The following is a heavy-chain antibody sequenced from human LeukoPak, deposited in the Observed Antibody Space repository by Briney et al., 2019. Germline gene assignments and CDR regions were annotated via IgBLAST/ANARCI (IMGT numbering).Heavy chain of an antibody. CDR2: IWSDGSKK. V-gene: IGHV3-33*01. Sequence: GGSLRLSCAASGFTFSNYGMHWVRQAPGKGLEWVTIIWSDGSKKYYADSVKGRFTISRDNSNDMLYLQTNSLRAEDTAVYYCARGIYGSVTYYFDYWGQGTLVTVSS. CDR3: ARGIYGSVTYYFDY. CDR1: GFTFSNYG. D-gene: IGHD4-11*01. J-gene: IGHJ4*02.